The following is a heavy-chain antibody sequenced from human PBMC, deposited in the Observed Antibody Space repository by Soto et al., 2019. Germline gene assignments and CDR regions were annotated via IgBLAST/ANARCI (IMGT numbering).Heavy chain of an antibody. D-gene: IGHD3-22*01. Sequence: GGSLRLSCTASGFTFGDYAMSWFRQAPGKGLEWVGFIRSKAYGGTTEYAASVKGRFTISRDDSKSIAYLQMNSLKTEDTAVYYCAKDRNTMIVVVIYNDYWGQGTLVTVSS. CDR1: GFTFGDYA. CDR2: IRSKAYGGTT. CDR3: AKDRNTMIVVVIYNDY. V-gene: IGHV3-49*03. J-gene: IGHJ4*02.